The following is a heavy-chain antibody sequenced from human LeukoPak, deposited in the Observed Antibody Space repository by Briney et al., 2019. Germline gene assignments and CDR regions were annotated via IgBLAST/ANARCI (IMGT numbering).Heavy chain of an antibody. D-gene: IGHD3-22*01. Sequence: PSETLSLTCTVSGDSLVSGHYWGWIRQPPGQGLEWVRSVYHSGSIYYNPSLKSRVIMSVDTSKNQFSLKLSSLTAADTAIYYCAREIYYDSSAYDCWGQGTLVTVSS. CDR3: AREIYYDSSAYDC. J-gene: IGHJ4*02. CDR2: VYHSGSI. V-gene: IGHV4-38-2*02. CDR1: GDSLVSGHY.